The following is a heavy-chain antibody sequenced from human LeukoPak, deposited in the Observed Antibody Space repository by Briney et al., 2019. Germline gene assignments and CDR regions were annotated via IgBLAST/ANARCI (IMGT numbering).Heavy chain of an antibody. D-gene: IGHD3-10*01. V-gene: IGHV4-59*01. J-gene: IGHJ4*02. CDR3: ARAAYGSSD. CDR2: IYYSGST. Sequence: SETLSLTCTVSGGSISSYYWSWIRQPPGKGLEWIGYIYYSGSTNYNPSLKSRVTISVDTSKNQFSLKLSSVTAADTAVYYCARAAYGSSDWGQGTLVTVSS. CDR1: GGSISSYY.